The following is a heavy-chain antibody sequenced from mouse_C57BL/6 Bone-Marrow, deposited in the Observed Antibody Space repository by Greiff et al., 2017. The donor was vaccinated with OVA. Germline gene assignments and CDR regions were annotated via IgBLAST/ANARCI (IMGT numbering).Heavy chain of an antibody. D-gene: IGHD2-1*01. J-gene: IGHJ2*01. CDR1: GYSITSDY. V-gene: IGHV3-8*01. CDR3: ARYQFYYGNYGDYCDD. CDR2: ISYSGST. Sequence: EVQLVESGPGLAKPSQTLSLTCSVTGYSITSDYWNWIRKFPGNKLEYMGYISYSGSTYYNPSLNSRSPITRDTSKNQYYLQLNSVTTEDTATYYCARYQFYYGNYGDYCDDWGQGTTLTVSS.